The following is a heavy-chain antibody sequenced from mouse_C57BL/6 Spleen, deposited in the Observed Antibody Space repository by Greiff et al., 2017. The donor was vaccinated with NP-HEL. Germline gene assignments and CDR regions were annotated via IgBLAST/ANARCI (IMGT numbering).Heavy chain of an antibody. Sequence: EVKLMESGGGLVQPGGSLKLSCAASGFTFSDYYMYWVRQTPEKRLEWVAYISNGGGSTYYPDTVKGRFTISRDNAKNTLYLQMSRLKSEDTAMYYCARQSNWGYFDYWGQGTTLTVSS. CDR1: GFTFSDYY. J-gene: IGHJ2*01. V-gene: IGHV5-12*01. D-gene: IGHD4-1*01. CDR3: ARQSNWGYFDY. CDR2: ISNGGGST.